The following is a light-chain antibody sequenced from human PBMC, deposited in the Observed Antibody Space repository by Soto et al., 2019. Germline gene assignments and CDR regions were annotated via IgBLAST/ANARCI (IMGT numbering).Light chain of an antibody. Sequence: QSALTQPPSASGSPGQSVTISCTGTSSDVGGYNYVPWYQQYPGKAPKLMIYEVSKRPSGVPDRFSGSKSGKTASLTVSGLQPEDEADYYCTSYAGTNIWVFGGGTKLTVL. CDR2: EVS. V-gene: IGLV2-8*01. CDR3: TSYAGTNIWV. CDR1: SSDVGGYNY. J-gene: IGLJ3*02.